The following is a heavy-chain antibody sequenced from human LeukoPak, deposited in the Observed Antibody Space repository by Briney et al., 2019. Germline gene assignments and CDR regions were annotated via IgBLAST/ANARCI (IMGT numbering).Heavy chain of an antibody. CDR2: IIPILGIA. CDR3: ARDPRPDNYYDSSGFIIDAFDI. Sequence: SVKVSCKASGGTFSSYAISWVRQAPGQGLEWMGRIIPILGIANYAQKFQGRVTITADKSTSTAYMELSSLRSEDTAVYYCARDPRPDNYYDSSGFIIDAFDIWGQGTMVTVSS. J-gene: IGHJ3*02. V-gene: IGHV1-69*04. D-gene: IGHD3-22*01. CDR1: GGTFSSYA.